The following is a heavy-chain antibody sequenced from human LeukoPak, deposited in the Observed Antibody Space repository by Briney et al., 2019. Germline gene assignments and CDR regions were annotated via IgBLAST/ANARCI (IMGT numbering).Heavy chain of an antibody. CDR3: ARDYHGSGSPIAYYFDY. J-gene: IGHJ4*02. CDR2: INPSGGST. D-gene: IGHD3-10*01. V-gene: IGHV1-46*01. CDR1: GYTFTSYY. Sequence: ASVKVSCKASGYTFTSYYMHWVRQAPGQGLERMGIINPSGGSTSYAQKFQGRVTMTRDMSTSTVYMELSSLRSEDTAVYYCARDYHGSGSPIAYYFDYWDQGTLVTVSS.